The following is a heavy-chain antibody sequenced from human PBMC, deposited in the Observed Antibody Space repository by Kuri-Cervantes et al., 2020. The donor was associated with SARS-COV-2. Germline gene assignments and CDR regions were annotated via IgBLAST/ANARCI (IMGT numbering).Heavy chain of an antibody. Sequence: SETLSLTCTVSGGSISSYYWSWIRQPPGKGLEWIGYIYYSGSTNYNPSLKSRVTISVDTSKNQFSLKLSSVTAADTAVYYCARETVAGTGDRFDPWGQGTLVTVSS. J-gene: IGHJ5*02. CDR3: ARETVAGTGDRFDP. CDR2: IYYSGST. D-gene: IGHD6-19*01. V-gene: IGHV4-59*12. CDR1: GGSISSYY.